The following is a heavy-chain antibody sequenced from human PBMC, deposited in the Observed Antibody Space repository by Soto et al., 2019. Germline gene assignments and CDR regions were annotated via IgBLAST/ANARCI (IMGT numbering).Heavy chain of an antibody. Sequence: PGESLKISCKGSGYSFTSYWIGWVRQMPGKGLEWMGTIYPGDSDTKYSPSFQGQVTISVDKSISIAYLQWSSLKASDTAIYYCARANLYSSTWYYYYYGMDVWGQGTTVTVSS. CDR2: IYPGDSDT. D-gene: IGHD6-13*01. J-gene: IGHJ6*02. V-gene: IGHV5-51*01. CDR3: ARANLYSSTWYYYYYGMDV. CDR1: GYSFTSYW.